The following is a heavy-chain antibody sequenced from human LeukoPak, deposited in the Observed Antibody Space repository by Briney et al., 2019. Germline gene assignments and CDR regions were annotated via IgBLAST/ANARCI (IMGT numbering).Heavy chain of an antibody. CDR2: INHSGST. CDR1: GGSFSGYY. V-gene: IGHV4-34*01. Sequence: SETLSLTCAVYGGSFSGYYWSWIRHPPGEGLEWIGEINHSGSTNYNPSLKSRGTISVDTSNNQFSLKPSSVTIADTGVYYCGRRDYDFWSDWFDPWGQGTLVTVSS. CDR3: GRRDYDFWSDWFDP. D-gene: IGHD3-3*01. J-gene: IGHJ5*02.